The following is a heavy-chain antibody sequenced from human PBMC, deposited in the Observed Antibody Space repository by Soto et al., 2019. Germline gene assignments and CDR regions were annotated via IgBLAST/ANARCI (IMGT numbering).Heavy chain of an antibody. CDR2: ISYDGSNK. CDR3: AKDRLRGGFLTTATTNGMDV. CDR1: GFTFSSYG. D-gene: IGHD1-26*01. J-gene: IGHJ6*02. V-gene: IGHV3-30*18. Sequence: SGGSLRLSCAASGFTFSSYGMHWVRQAPGKGLEWVAVISYDGSNKYYVDSVKGRFTISRDNSKNTLFLQMNSLRAGDTAVYYCAKDRLRGGFLTTATTNGMDVWGQGTTVTVSS.